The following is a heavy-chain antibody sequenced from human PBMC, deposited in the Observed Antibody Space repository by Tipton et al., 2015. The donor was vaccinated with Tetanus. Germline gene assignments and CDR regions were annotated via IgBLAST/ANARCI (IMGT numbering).Heavy chain of an antibody. CDR2: TYYSGST. CDR1: GASIGSISYY. V-gene: IGHV4-61*01. D-gene: IGHD4-17*01. CDR3: ARDERYGDYAY. Sequence: GLVKPSETLSLTCTVSGASIGSISYYWSWIRQPPGKGLEWIGYTYYSGSTGYKPSPKSRVTISIDSSKNQFSLKLTSVTAADTAVYYCARDERYGDYAYWGQGALVTVSS. J-gene: IGHJ4*02.